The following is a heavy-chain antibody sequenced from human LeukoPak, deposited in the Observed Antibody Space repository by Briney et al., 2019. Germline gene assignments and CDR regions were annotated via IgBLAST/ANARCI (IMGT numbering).Heavy chain of an antibody. CDR1: GFTFSGYA. V-gene: IGHV3-23*01. Sequence: GGSLRLSCAASGFTFSGYAMSWVRQPPGKGLEWVSVIRGTGGSTYYADSVKGRFTISRDNSKNTLYLQMNSLRAGDTAVYYCAKTHGSGWNFDYWGQGTLVIVSS. J-gene: IGHJ4*02. CDR3: AKTHGSGWNFDY. CDR2: IRGTGGST. D-gene: IGHD6-19*01.